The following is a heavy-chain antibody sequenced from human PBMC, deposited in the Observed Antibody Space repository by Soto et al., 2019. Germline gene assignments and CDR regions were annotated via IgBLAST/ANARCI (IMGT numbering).Heavy chain of an antibody. Sequence: GGSLRLSCAASGFIASNYAMSWVRQAPGKGLEWVSGFSGSGGATFYADSVKGRFTISRDSSKNTIYLQMDRLRADDTAVYYCAKAVGDYWGRGTLVTSSS. CDR1: GFIASNYA. CDR2: FSGSGGAT. D-gene: IGHD1-26*01. V-gene: IGHV3-23*01. CDR3: AKAVGDY. J-gene: IGHJ4*02.